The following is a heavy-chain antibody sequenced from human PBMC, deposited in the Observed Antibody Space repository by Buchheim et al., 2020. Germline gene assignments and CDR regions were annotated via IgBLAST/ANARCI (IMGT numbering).Heavy chain of an antibody. CDR1: GFTFTNYA. D-gene: IGHD3-16*01. CDR3: AKEVSPFRGVTRFDY. CDR2: ISGSGGGGDGGT. Sequence: EVQLLESGGGLVQPGGSLRLSCAGSGFTFTNYALSWVRQVPGKGLEWVSSISGSGGGGDGGTNYADSAKGRFTISRDNSKNTLFLQMNSLRADDTAIYYCAKEVSPFRGVTRFDYWGQGTL. V-gene: IGHV3-23*01. J-gene: IGHJ4*02.